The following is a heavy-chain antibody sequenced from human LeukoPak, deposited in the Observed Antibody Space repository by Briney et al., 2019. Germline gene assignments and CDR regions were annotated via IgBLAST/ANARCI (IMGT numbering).Heavy chain of an antibody. V-gene: IGHV3-21*01. CDR1: GFTFSSYS. CDR3: AKEFLGIVVVPAAADY. D-gene: IGHD2-2*01. J-gene: IGHJ4*02. CDR2: ISSSSSYI. Sequence: PGGSLRLSCAASGFTFSSYSMNWVRQAPGKGLEWVSSISSSSSYIYYADSVKGRFTISRDNAKNSLYLQMNSLRAEDTAVYYCAKEFLGIVVVPAAADYWGQGTLVTVSS.